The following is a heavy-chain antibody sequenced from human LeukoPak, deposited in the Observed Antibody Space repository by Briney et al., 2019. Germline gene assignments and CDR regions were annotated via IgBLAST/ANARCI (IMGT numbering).Heavy chain of an antibody. V-gene: IGHV3-23*01. CDR3: AKVLGIQLWLDAFDI. Sequence: GGSLRLSCAASGFTFNNYAMIWVRQAPGKGLEWVSGISGGGGGTYHADSVKGRFTISRDNSKNTLYLQMNSLRAEDTAVYYCAKVLGIQLWLDAFDIWGQGTMVTVSS. D-gene: IGHD5-18*01. CDR1: GFTFNNYA. J-gene: IGHJ3*02. CDR2: ISGGGGGT.